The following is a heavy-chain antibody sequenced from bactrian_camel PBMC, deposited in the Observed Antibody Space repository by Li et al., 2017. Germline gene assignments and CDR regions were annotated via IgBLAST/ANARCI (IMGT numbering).Heavy chain of an antibody. CDR2: IWSITGST. D-gene: IGHD1*01. V-gene: IGHV3S63*01. CDR1: GHTAPYC. J-gene: IGHJ7*01. Sequence: VQLVESGGGSVQAGASLRLSCAASGHTAPYCMGWFRQVPGKEREGVATIWSITGSTHYSDSVKGRFTISQDNANGTLYLPMDSLRPEDTAMYYCASGPWGYCTRTKWEGGMNNWGKGTQVTVS.